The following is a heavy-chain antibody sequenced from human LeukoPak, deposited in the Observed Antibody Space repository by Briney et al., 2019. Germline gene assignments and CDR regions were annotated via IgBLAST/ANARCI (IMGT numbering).Heavy chain of an antibody. D-gene: IGHD3-3*01. Sequence: ASVKVSCKASGYTFTSYGISWVRQAPGQGLEWMGWISAYNGNTNYAQKLQGRVTMTTDTSTSTAYMELRSLRSDDTAVYYCARSEGDYDFWSGYVMNWFDPWGQGTLVTVSS. CDR2: ISAYNGNT. CDR3: ARSEGDYDFWSGYVMNWFDP. CDR1: GYTFTSYG. V-gene: IGHV1-18*01. J-gene: IGHJ5*02.